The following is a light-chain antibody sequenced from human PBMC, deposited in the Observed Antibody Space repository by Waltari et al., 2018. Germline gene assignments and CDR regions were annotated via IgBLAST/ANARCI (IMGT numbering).Light chain of an antibody. CDR3: QQRSNWPIT. V-gene: IGKV3-11*01. CDR2: DAS. CDR1: QSVSSY. J-gene: IGKJ5*01. Sequence: EIVLPPSPTTLSLFPGVKATSSCRASQSVSSYLVWYQQKPGQAPKFLIYDASNRATGVPARFSGSGSGTDFTLTINSLEPEDFAVYYCQQRSNWPITFGQGTRLEIK.